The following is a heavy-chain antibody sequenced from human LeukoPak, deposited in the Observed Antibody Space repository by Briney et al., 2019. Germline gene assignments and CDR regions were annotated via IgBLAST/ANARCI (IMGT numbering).Heavy chain of an antibody. CDR3: ARDSTYDILTGYYKGGAGGHYFDY. J-gene: IGHJ4*02. Sequence: PGGSLRLSCAASGFTFSSYEMNWVRQAPGKGLEWVSYISSSGSTIYYADSVKGRFTISRDNAKNSLYLQMNSLRAEDTAVYYCARDSTYDILTGYYKGGAGGHYFDYWGQGTLVTVSS. CDR2: ISSSGSTI. CDR1: GFTFSSYE. D-gene: IGHD3-9*01. V-gene: IGHV3-48*03.